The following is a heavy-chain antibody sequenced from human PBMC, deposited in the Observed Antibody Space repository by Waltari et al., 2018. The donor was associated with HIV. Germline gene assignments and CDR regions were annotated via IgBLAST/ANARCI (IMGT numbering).Heavy chain of an antibody. V-gene: IGHV1-8*01. J-gene: IGHJ6*02. CDR3: ARRFTIFGVVIISGEYYYYGMDV. Sequence: QVQLVQSGAEVKKPGASVKVSCKASGYTFTSYDINWVRQATGQGLEWMGWMNPNSGNTGYAQKFQGRVTRTRNTSISTAYMELSSLRSEDTAVYYCARRFTIFGVVIISGEYYYYGMDVWGQGTTVTVSS. CDR1: GYTFTSYD. D-gene: IGHD3-3*01. CDR2: MNPNSGNT.